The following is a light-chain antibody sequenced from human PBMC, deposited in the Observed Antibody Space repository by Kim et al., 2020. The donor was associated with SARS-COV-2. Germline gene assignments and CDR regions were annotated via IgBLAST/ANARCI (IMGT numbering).Light chain of an antibody. J-gene: IGKJ3*01. CDR1: QSVKSY. V-gene: IGKV3-11*01. CDR3: QQRSGWPPILT. Sequence: EIVLTQSPATLSLSPGERATLSCRASQSVKSYLAWYQQKPGQPPRLLIYGASNRATGIPARFSGSGSGTDFTLTISSLEPEDFAVYYCQQRSGWPPILTFGRGTKVDIK. CDR2: GAS.